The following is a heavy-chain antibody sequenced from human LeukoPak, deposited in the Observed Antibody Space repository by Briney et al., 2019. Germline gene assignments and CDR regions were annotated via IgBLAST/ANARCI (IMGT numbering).Heavy chain of an antibody. CDR2: IYPDDSDT. D-gene: IGHD1-1*01. Sequence: GESLKLSCKGSGYSFTSYWIGWVRQMPGKGLEWMGIIYPDDSDTRYSPSFQGQVTISVDKSISTAYLQWSSLKASDTAMYYCATNWNDVAARYWGQGTLVTVSS. V-gene: IGHV5-51*01. CDR1: GYSFTSYW. CDR3: ATNWNDVAARY. J-gene: IGHJ4*02.